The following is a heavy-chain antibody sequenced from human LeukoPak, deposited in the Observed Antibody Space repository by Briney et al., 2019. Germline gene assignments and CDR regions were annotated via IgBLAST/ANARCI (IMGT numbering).Heavy chain of an antibody. V-gene: IGHV3-21*01. CDR2: ITSSSRYI. CDR1: GFTFSTYS. J-gene: IGHJ4*02. CDR3: ARGTYTTSPRNPKYYFDY. D-gene: IGHD2/OR15-2a*01. Sequence: GGSLRLSCAASGFTFSTYSMNWVRQAPGKGLEWVSSITSSSRYIYYADSVKGRFTISRDNAKNSLYLQMNSLRAEDTAVYYCARGTYTTSPRNPKYYFDYWGQGTLVTVSS.